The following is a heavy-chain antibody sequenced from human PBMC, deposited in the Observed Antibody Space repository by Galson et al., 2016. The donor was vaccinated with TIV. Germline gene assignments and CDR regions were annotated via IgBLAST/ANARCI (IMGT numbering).Heavy chain of an antibody. J-gene: IGHJ4*02. CDR3: TRGSPFGAY. D-gene: IGHD1-26*01. CDR1: GFTFSDYW. V-gene: IGHV3-7*03. CDR2: INQDGTQR. Sequence: SLRLSCAASGFTFSDYWMLWVRHAPGKGLEWVANINQDGTQRYHLDSVKGRFTISRDNAGNSLYLQMNSLRPDDTALYYCTRGSPFGAYWGQGILVTVSS.